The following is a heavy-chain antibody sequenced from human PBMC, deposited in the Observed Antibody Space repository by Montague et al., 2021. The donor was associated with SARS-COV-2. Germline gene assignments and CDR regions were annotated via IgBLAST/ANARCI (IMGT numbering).Heavy chain of an antibody. V-gene: IGHV3-23*01. CDR1: GFAFITFP. J-gene: IGHJ4*02. Sequence: SLRLSCAASGFAFITFPMTWVRQAPGKGLEWVSAVRSSGGSPNYADSVKGRFTIYRDNSNNMLYLQMNGLRAEDTAVYYCAKDMWDLYYFDYWGQGTLVTVSS. CDR2: VRSSGGSP. CDR3: AKDMWDLYYFDY. D-gene: IGHD1-26*01.